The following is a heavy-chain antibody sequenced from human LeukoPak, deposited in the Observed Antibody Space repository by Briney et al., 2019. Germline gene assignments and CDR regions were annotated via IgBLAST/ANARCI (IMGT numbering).Heavy chain of an antibody. D-gene: IGHD2-2*03. CDR1: GGSISGKSYY. J-gene: IGHJ6*02. CDR3: VRHGSDYYYYGMDV. V-gene: IGHV4-39*01. CDR2: LYYGGST. Sequence: SETLSLTCTVSGGSISGKSYYWGWIRQSPGKGLEWIASLYYGGSTYYNPSLKSRVTISEDTSKNQFSLKLNSVIAADTAVYFCVRHGSDYYYYGMDVWGQGTTVTVSS.